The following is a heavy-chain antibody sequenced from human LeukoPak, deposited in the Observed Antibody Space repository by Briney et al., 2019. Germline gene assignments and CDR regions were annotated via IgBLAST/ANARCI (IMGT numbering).Heavy chain of an antibody. V-gene: IGHV4-59*08. Sequence: GSLRLSCAASGFTFSSSWMTWIRQPPGKGLEWIGYVYYSGSTDYNPSLKSRVTISVDTSKNQFSLKVSSVTAADTAVYYCARHAPMTTYDYWGQGTLVTVSS. CDR2: VYYSGST. CDR1: GFTFSSSW. CDR3: ARHAPMTTYDY. J-gene: IGHJ4*02. D-gene: IGHD4-17*01.